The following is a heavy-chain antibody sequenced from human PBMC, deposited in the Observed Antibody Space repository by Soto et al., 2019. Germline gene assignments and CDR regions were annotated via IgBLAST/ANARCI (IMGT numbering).Heavy chain of an antibody. J-gene: IGHJ4*02. D-gene: IGHD7-27*01. Sequence: QVQMQESGPGLVKPSGTLSLTCAVSGDSISSSVWWAWVRQPPGKGLEWIGEVFHTGNTNYNPSLKSRVTMSVDKSTNEFSLKVTSVTAADTAIYYCVRKAWVRFDYWGQGALVTVSS. V-gene: IGHV4-4*02. CDR1: GDSISSSVW. CDR2: VFHTGNT. CDR3: VRKAWVRFDY.